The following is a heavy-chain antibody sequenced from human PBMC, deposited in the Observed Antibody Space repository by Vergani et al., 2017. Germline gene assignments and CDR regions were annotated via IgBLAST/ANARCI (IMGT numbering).Heavy chain of an antibody. CDR1: GGSISSGSYY. D-gene: IGHD2-2*01. CDR3: ARGGYCSSTSCYGGAFDI. J-gene: IGHJ3*02. Sequence: QLQLQESGPGLVKPSQTLSLTCTVSGGSISSGSYYWSWIRQPAGKGLEWIGRIYTSGSTNYNPSLKSRVTISVDTSKNQFSLKLSSVTAADTAVYYCARGGYCSSTSCYGGAFDIWGQGTMVTVSS. V-gene: IGHV4-61*02. CDR2: IYTSGST.